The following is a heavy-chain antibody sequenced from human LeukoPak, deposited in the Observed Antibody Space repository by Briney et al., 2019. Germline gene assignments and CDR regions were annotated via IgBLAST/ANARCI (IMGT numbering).Heavy chain of an antibody. V-gene: IGHV3-23*01. CDR3: AKDIPYDSVGYQFHGY. D-gene: IGHD3-10*01. CDR1: GFNLSNYA. CDR2: ISGSGDNP. J-gene: IGHJ4*02. Sequence: GGSLRLSCATSGFNLSNYAMSWVRQAPGKGLEWVSAISGSGDNPDHADSVKGRFTVSRDNSKNTLYLQMNSLRVEDTAIYYCAKDIPYDSVGYQFHGYWGQGTLVTVSS.